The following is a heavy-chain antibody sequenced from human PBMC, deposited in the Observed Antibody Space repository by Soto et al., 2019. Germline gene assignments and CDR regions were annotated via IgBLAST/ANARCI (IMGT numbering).Heavy chain of an antibody. CDR1: GFTFDDYA. CDR3: AKDRTGDLNYFDY. J-gene: IGHJ4*02. V-gene: IGHV3-9*01. D-gene: IGHD7-27*01. Sequence: SLKISCAASGFTFDDYAMHWVRQAPGKGLEWVSGISWNSGSIGYADSVTGRFTISRDNAKTSLYLQMNSLRAEDTVLYYCAKDRTGDLNYFDYWGQGTLVTVSS. CDR2: ISWNSGSI.